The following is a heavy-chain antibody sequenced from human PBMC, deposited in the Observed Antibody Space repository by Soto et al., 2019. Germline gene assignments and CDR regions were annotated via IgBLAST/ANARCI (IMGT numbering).Heavy chain of an antibody. D-gene: IGHD1-20*01. CDR1: GGSISRYY. V-gene: IGHV4-4*07. J-gene: IGHJ6*02. CDR2: IYTSGST. CDR3: ASGIGDRSYYYGMAV. Sequence: QVQLQESGPGLVKPSETLSLTCTVSGGSISRYYWSWIRQPAGKGLEWIGRIYTSGSTNYNPSLKIRVTRSVDTSKSQFSRKLGSVTAADTAVYYCASGIGDRSYYYGMAVWGQGTTVTVSS.